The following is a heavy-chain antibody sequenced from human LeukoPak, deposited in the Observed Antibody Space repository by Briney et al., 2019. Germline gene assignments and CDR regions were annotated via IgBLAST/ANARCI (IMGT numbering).Heavy chain of an antibody. J-gene: IGHJ6*03. CDR3: ARAPYYDSSGYYSQQGDYYYYHMDV. CDR1: GGSISSGSYY. D-gene: IGHD3-22*01. CDR2: TYTSGST. V-gene: IGHV4-61*02. Sequence: PSETLSLTCTVSGGSISSGSYYWSWIRQPAGKGLEWIGRTYTSGSTNYNPSLKSRVTISVDTSKNQFSLKLSSVTAADTAVYYCARAPYYDSSGYYSQQGDYYYYHMDVWGKGTTVTISS.